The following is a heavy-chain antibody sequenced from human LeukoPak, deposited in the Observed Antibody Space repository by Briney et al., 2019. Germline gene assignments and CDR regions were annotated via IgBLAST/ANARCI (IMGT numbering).Heavy chain of an antibody. CDR2: IYNGVNT. J-gene: IGHJ4*02. Sequence: SETLSLTCTVSGASVSSASYWTWIRQPPGKGVEWIAHIYNGVNTNYNPSLKSRVTISVDTSKNQFSLKLSSVTAADTAVYYCAREALGYSSSWYAVWGQGTLVTVSS. V-gene: IGHV4-61*01. CDR3: AREALGYSSSWYAV. CDR1: GASVSSASY. D-gene: IGHD6-13*01.